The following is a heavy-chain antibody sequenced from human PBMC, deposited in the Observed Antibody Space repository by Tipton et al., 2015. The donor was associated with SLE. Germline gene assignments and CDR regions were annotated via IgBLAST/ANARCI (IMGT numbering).Heavy chain of an antibody. J-gene: IGHJ4*02. CDR1: GGSFSGYY. CDR3: ASLDSDYYNGSGS. V-gene: IGHV4-34*01. Sequence: LRLSCAVYGGSFSGYYWSWIRQPPGKGLEWIGEINHSGSTNYNPSLKSRVTISVDTSKNQFSLKLSSVTAADTAVYYCASLDSDYYNGSGSWGQGTLVTVSS. D-gene: IGHD3-22*01. CDR2: INHSGST.